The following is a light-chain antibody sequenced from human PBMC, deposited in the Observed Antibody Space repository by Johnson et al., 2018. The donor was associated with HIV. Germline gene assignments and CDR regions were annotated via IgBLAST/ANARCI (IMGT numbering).Light chain of an antibody. V-gene: IGLV1-51*02. J-gene: IGLJ1*01. CDR1: SSTIGNND. Sequence: QSVLTQPPSVSAAPGQKVTISCSGSSSTIGNNDVSWYQLLPGTAPKLLIYKNDQRPSGIPDRFSGSKSGTSATLGITGLQTGDEADYYCGTWDSSLSAPYVFGTGTRLTVL. CDR3: GTWDSSLSAPYV. CDR2: KND.